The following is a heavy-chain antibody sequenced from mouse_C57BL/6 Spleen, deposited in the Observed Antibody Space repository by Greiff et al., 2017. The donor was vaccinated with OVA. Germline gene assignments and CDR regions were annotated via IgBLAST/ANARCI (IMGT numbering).Heavy chain of an antibody. D-gene: IGHD2-4*01. CDR2: IDPSDSYT. J-gene: IGHJ2*01. CDR1: GYTFTSYW. Sequence: QVQLQQPGAELVKPGASVKLSCKASGYTFTSYWMQWVKQRPGQGLEWIGEIDPSDSYTNYNQKFKGKATLTVDTSSSTAYMQLSSLTSEDSAVYYCARRCYDYDDVLLDYWGQGTTLTVSS. V-gene: IGHV1-50*01. CDR3: ARRCYDYDDVLLDY.